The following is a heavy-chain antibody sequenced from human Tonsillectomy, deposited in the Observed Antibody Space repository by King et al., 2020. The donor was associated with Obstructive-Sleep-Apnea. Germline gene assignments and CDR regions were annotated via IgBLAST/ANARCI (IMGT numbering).Heavy chain of an antibody. J-gene: IGHJ4*02. CDR3: AGGGIEWQWLFDY. D-gene: IGHD6-19*01. CDR1: GGSISSYY. Sequence: VQLQESGPGLVKPSETLSLTCTVSGGSISSYYWSWIRQPPGKGLDWIGYIYYSGSTNYNPSLKSRVTISVDTSKNQFSRQLSSVTAADTAVYYCAGGGIEWQWLFDYWGQGTLVTVSS. CDR2: IYYSGST. V-gene: IGHV4-59*01.